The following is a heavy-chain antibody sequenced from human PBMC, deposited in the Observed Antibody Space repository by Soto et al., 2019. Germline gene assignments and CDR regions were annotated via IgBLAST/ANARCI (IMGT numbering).Heavy chain of an antibody. CDR3: ARDRASSLGYCSGGSCDWFDP. V-gene: IGHV1-18*01. CDR1: GYTFTSYG. Sequence: ASVKVSCKASGYTFTSYGISCVRQAPGQGLEWMGWISAYNGNTNYAQKLQGRVTMTTDTSTSTAYMELRSLRSDDTAVYYCARDRASSLGYCSGGSCDWFDPWVQGTLVTVSS. J-gene: IGHJ5*02. D-gene: IGHD2-15*01. CDR2: ISAYNGNT.